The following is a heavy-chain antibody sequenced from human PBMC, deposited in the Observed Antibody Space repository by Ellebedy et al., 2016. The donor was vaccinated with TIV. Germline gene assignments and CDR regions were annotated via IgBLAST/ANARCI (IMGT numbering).Heavy chain of an antibody. Sequence: MPSETLSLTCTVSGGSISTSSYYWGWIRQPPGKGLAWIGSISYSGNTYYNPSLKSRVITSVDTSKNQFSLQQRSVTAADTAVYYCARHWVGYSSSWLFDYWGQGTLVTVSS. J-gene: IGHJ4*02. D-gene: IGHD6-13*01. CDR1: GGSISTSSYY. CDR3: ARHWVGYSSSWLFDY. V-gene: IGHV4-39*01. CDR2: ISYSGNT.